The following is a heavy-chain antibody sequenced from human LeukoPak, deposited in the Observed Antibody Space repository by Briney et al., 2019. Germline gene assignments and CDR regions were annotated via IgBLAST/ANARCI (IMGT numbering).Heavy chain of an antibody. D-gene: IGHD5-18*01. CDR1: GASISSHY. Sequence: SETLSLTCTVSGASISSHYRGWIRQPPGKGLEWIGDFSYSGSTNYNPSLKSRVTISVDTSKNQFSLKLTSVTAADTAVYYCARAGGVHNTPMDLDYWGQGILVTVSS. CDR2: FSYSGST. V-gene: IGHV4-59*11. J-gene: IGHJ4*02. CDR3: ARAGGVHNTPMDLDY.